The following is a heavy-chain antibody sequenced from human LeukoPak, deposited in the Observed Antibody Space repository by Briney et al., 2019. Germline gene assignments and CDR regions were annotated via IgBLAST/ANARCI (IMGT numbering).Heavy chain of an antibody. J-gene: IGHJ5*02. CDR2: ITPSGGST. CDR1: GYTFTSYY. Sequence: GASVKVSCKASGYTFTSYYMHWVRQAPGQGLEWMGIITPSGGSTSYAQKCRGRVTMTTDTSTSTVYMELSSLRSEDTAVYYCARGGSGGKDWFDPWGQGTLVTVSS. CDR3: ARGGSGGKDWFDP. V-gene: IGHV1-46*01. D-gene: IGHD5-12*01.